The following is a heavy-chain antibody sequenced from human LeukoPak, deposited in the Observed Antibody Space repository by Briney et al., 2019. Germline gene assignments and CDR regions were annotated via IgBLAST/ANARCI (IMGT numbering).Heavy chain of an antibody. CDR1: GFTFSSYG. CDR3: ARDGDILTGYPVYFDY. V-gene: IGHV3-30*19. J-gene: IGHJ4*02. Sequence: GGSLRLSCAASGFTFSSYGMHWVRQAPGKGLEWVAVISYDGSNKYYADSVKGRFTISRDNSKNTLYLQMNSLRAEDTAVYYCARDGDILTGYPVYFDYWGQGTLVTVSS. D-gene: IGHD3-9*01. CDR2: ISYDGSNK.